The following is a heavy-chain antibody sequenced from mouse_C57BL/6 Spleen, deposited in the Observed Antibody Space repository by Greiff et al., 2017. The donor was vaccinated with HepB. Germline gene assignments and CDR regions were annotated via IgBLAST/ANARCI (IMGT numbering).Heavy chain of an antibody. V-gene: IGHV1-69*01. J-gene: IGHJ3*01. CDR1: GYTFTSYW. Sequence: QVQLKQPGAELVMPGASVKLSCKASGYTFTSYWMHWVKQRPGQGLEWIGEIDPSDSYTNYNQKFKGKSTLTVDKSSSTAYMQLSSLTSEDSAVYYCARSGDGYPSAYWGQGTLVTVSA. CDR2: IDPSDSYT. CDR3: ARSGDGYPSAY. D-gene: IGHD2-3*01.